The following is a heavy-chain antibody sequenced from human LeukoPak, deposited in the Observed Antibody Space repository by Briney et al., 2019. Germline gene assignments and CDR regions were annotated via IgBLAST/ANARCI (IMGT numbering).Heavy chain of an antibody. Sequence: GGSLRLSCAASGFTFSSYSMNWVRQAPGKGLECVSTIKGRFTISRDNSKNTLYLQMNNLRVGDSAVYYCAKKGQADDDGKPDWGQGTLVTVSS. J-gene: IGHJ4*02. CDR1: GFTFSSYS. CDR3: AKKGQADDDGKPD. V-gene: IGHV3-23*01. D-gene: IGHD1-1*01. CDR2: I.